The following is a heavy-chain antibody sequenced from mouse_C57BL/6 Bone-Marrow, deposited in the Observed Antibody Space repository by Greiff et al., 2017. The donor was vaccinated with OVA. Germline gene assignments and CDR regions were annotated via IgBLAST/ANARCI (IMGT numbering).Heavy chain of an antibody. CDR1: GYTFTSYW. D-gene: IGHD4-1*01. Sequence: QVQLQQPGAELVKPGASVKLSCKASGYTFTSYWMHWVKQRPGQGLEWIGMIHPNIGSTNYNEKFKSKATLTVDKSSSTAYMQLSSLTSEDSAVYYCARDGVGPDYFDYWGQGTTLTVSS. CDR3: ARDGVGPDYFDY. J-gene: IGHJ2*01. V-gene: IGHV1-64*01. CDR2: IHPNIGST.